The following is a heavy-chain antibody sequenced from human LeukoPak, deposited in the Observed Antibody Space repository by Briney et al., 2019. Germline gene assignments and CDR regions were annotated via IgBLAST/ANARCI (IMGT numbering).Heavy chain of an antibody. J-gene: IGHJ5*02. CDR1: GFTFSSYG. CDR3: AKDRRGLYYYGSGSYPRFDP. D-gene: IGHD3-10*01. CDR2: ISYDGSNK. Sequence: GRSLCLSCAASGFTFSSYGMHWVRQAPGKGLEWVAVISYDGSNKYYADSVKGRFTISRDNTKNTLYLQMNSLRAEDTAVYYCAKDRRGLYYYGSGSYPRFDPWGQGTLVTVSS. V-gene: IGHV3-30*18.